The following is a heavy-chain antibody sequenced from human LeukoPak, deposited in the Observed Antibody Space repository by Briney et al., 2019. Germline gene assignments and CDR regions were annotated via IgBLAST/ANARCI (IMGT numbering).Heavy chain of an antibody. V-gene: IGHV3-21*01. Sequence: GGSLRLSCAASGFTFSSYSMNWVRQAPGKGLEWVSSISSSSSYIYYADSVKGRFTISRDNAENSLYLQMNSLRAEDTAVYYCARWTTYDSSGYYRLGEYYFDYWGQGTLVTVSS. CDR3: ARWTTYDSSGYYRLGEYYFDY. CDR1: GFTFSSYS. D-gene: IGHD3-22*01. J-gene: IGHJ4*02. CDR2: ISSSSSYI.